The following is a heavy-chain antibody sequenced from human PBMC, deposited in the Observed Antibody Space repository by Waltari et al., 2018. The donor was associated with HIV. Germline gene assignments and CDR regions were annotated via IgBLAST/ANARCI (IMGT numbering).Heavy chain of an antibody. CDR2: MAFGGVSI. CDR3: VKETATRGHSGTFGI. Sequence: QAQLVESGGGVVQPGRSMRLACVASGTYYRTAITHWLRQRPEKGVGWVAMMAFGGVSIQDRDAVKGRFTISGGDSKGTVYLQMNNLRDDDTAVYFCVKETATRGHSGTFGIMGQGTMVTVSS. CDR1: GTYYRTAI. V-gene: IGHV3-30*18. D-gene: IGHD2-15*01. J-gene: IGHJ3*02.